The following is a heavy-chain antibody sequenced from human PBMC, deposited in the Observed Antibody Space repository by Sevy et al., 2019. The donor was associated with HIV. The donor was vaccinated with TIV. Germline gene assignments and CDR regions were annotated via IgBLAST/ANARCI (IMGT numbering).Heavy chain of an antibody. CDR2: IWYDGSNK. D-gene: IGHD2-15*01. V-gene: IGHV3-33*01. CDR3: ARGIVVVVAATGGEYYFDY. CDR1: GFTFSSYG. J-gene: IGHJ4*02. Sequence: GGSLRLSCAASGFTFSSYGMHWVRQAPGKGLEWVAVIWYDGSNKYYADSVKGRFTISRDNSKNTLYLQMNSLRAEDTDVYYCARGIVVVVAATGGEYYFDYWGQGTLVTVSS.